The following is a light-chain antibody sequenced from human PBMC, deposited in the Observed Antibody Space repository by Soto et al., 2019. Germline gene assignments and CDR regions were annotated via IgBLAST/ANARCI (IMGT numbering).Light chain of an antibody. CDR1: QAIRND. CDR3: LQDYNYPYT. J-gene: IGKJ2*01. V-gene: IGKV1-6*02. Sequence: AIQMTQSPSSLSASVGDRVTITCRASQAIRNDLGWYQQKPGKAPKLLIYAVSFLQSGVPSRFSGSGSGTDFTLTISSLQPEDFATYYCLQDYNYPYTFGQGTKLEI. CDR2: AVS.